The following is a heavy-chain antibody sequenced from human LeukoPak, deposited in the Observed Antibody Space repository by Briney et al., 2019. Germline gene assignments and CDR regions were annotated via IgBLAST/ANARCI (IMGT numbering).Heavy chain of an antibody. CDR2: ISYDGSNK. D-gene: IGHD3-3*01. CDR1: GFTFSSYG. V-gene: IGHV3-30*18. CDR3: AKSAPEYYDLGSGADY. Sequence: GRSLRLSCAASGFTFSSYGMHWVRQAPGKGLEWVAVISYDGSNKYYADSVKGRFTISRDNSKNTLYLQMNSLRAEDTAVYYCAKSAPEYYDLGSGADYWGQGTLVTVSS. J-gene: IGHJ4*02.